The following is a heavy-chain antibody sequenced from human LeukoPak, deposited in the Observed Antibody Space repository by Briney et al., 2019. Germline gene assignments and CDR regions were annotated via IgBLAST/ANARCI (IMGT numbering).Heavy chain of an antibody. CDR3: ANYGSGSYYYYYMDV. CDR1: GFTFSSYG. D-gene: IGHD3-10*01. CDR2: IRYDGSNK. J-gene: IGHJ6*03. Sequence: PGGSLRLSCAASGFTFSSYGMHWVRQAPGKGLEWVAFIRYDGSNKYYADSVKGRFTISRDNSKNTLYLQMNSLRAEDTAVYYCANYGSGSYYYYYMDVWCKGTTVTVSS. V-gene: IGHV3-30*02.